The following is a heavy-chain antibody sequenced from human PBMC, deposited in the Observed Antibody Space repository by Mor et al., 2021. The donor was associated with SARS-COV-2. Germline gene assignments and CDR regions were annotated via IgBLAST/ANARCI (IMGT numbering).Heavy chain of an antibody. Sequence: MGGIIPIFGTPSYAQKFQGRVTITADESTSTAYLELSSLRSEDTAVYYCARDLRFGSSGLGNYGIDVWGQGTTVSVSS. V-gene: IGHV1-69*01. CDR3: ARDLRFGSSGLGNYGIDV. D-gene: IGHD3-10*01. J-gene: IGHJ6*02. CDR2: IIPIFGTP.